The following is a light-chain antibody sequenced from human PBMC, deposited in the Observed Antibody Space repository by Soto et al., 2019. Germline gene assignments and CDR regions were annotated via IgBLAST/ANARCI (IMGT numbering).Light chain of an antibody. J-gene: IGKJ1*01. V-gene: IGKV3-15*01. CDR3: QQYYNWPPWM. Sequence: EIVMTQSPATLSVSPGERVALPCSASQSVNSRLAWYQQKPGQAPRLLIYGASTRATGIPARFSGSGSGIEFSLSISSLEDEDFAVYYCQQYYNWPPWMFGQGNKVEIK. CDR1: QSVNSR. CDR2: GAS.